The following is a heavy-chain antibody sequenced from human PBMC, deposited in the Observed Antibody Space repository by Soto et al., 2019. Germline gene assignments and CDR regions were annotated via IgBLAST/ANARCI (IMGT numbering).Heavy chain of an antibody. Sequence: EVQLVESGGGLVQPGGSLRLSCAASGFSVSSNYMNWVRQAPGKGLEWVSVIYSGVSTYYADSVKGRFTISRDNSKNTLYLQMTTLGAEDRAVYYCARGWWAHFDYWGQGPLVTVSP. V-gene: IGHV3-66*01. CDR2: IYSGVST. D-gene: IGHD2-15*01. CDR1: GFSVSSNY. CDR3: ARGWWAHFDY. J-gene: IGHJ4*02.